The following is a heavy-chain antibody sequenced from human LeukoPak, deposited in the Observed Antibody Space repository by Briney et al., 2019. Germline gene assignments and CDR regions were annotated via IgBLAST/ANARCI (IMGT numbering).Heavy chain of an antibody. Sequence: ASVKVSCKTSGYSFSNYGIVWVRQAPGQGLEWLVWISAKNGNTKNSQRVQGRVTMTTDSSTNRAYFDLRSLTSDDTAVYLCARASDISWPFENWGQGTQVTVSS. CDR1: GYSFSNYG. V-gene: IGHV1-18*01. D-gene: IGHD6-13*01. J-gene: IGHJ4*02. CDR2: ISAKNGNT. CDR3: ARASDISWPFEN.